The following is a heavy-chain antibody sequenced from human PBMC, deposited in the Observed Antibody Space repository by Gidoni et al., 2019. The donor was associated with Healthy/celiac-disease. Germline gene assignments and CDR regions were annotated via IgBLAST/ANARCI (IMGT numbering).Heavy chain of an antibody. CDR3: TTDQDSSGYYVSDY. D-gene: IGHD3-22*01. J-gene: IGHJ4*02. CDR2: ITSETDGGTT. V-gene: IGHV3-15*01. CDR1: GLVCGNAW. Sequence: EVQLVESGGGLVKPGGSLSLSCAASGLVCGNAWMSWVRQAQGKGLEWVGRITSETDGGTTDYAAPVKGRFTISRDDSKNTLYLQMNSLKTEDTAVYYCTTDQDSSGYYVSDYWGQGTLVTVSS.